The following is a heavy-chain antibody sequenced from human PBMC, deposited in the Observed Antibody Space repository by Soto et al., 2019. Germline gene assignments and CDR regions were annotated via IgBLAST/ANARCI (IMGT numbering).Heavy chain of an antibody. J-gene: IGHJ5*02. V-gene: IGHV1-8*01. CDR1: GYTFTSYD. CDR3: ARDLRGIAARPTLDP. D-gene: IGHD6-6*01. Sequence: ASVKVSCKASGYTFTSYDINWVRQATGQGLEWMGWMNPNSGNTGYAQKFQGRVTMTRNTSISTAYMELSSLRSEDTAVYYFARDLRGIAARPTLDPWGQGTLVTVSS. CDR2: MNPNSGNT.